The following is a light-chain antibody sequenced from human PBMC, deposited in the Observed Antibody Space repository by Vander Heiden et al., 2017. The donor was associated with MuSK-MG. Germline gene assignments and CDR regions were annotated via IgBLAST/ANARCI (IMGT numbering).Light chain of an antibody. V-gene: IGKV4-1*01. J-gene: IGKJ1*01. CDR3: QQYDSTPRGT. Sequence: DIVMTQSPDSLAVSLGERATINCKSSQSVLYSSNNKNYLAWYQQKPGQPPKLLIYWASTRESGLPDRFSGSGSGTDFTLTISILQAEDAAVYYCQQYDSTPRGTFGQGTKVEIK. CDR1: QSVLYSSNNKNY. CDR2: WAS.